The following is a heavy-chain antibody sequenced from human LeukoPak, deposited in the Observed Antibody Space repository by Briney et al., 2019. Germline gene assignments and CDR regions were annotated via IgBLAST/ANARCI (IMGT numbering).Heavy chain of an antibody. D-gene: IGHD3-3*01. CDR2: ISSSSSTI. CDR3: ARARGTTDFWSGYPYGDAFGI. Sequence: GGSLRLSCAASGFAFSSYGMNWVRQAPGKGLEWVSYISSSSSTIYYADSVKGRFTISRDNAKNSLYLQMNSLRAEDTAVYYCARARGTTDFWSGYPYGDAFGIWGQGTMVTVSS. V-gene: IGHV3-48*01. J-gene: IGHJ3*02. CDR1: GFAFSSYG.